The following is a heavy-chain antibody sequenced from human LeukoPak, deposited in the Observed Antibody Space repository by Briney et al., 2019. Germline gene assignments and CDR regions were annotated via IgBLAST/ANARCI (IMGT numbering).Heavy chain of an antibody. V-gene: IGHV4-39*01. CDR2: IYYSGRT. CDR1: GDSVSRSDSY. Sequence: SETLSLTCSVSGDSVSRSDSYWDWIRQPPGKGLEWIGTIYYSGRTYYGPSLKSRVTMSVDPSNNQFSLNLRSVTAADTAVYYCARRRYYDGSGYLEWGQGTLLSVSS. CDR3: ARRRYYDGSGYLE. D-gene: IGHD3-22*01. J-gene: IGHJ1*01.